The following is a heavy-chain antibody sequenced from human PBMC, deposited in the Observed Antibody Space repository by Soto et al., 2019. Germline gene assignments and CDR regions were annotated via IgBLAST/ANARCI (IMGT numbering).Heavy chain of an antibody. Sequence: GASVKVSCKASGGTFSSYAISWVRQAPGQGLEWMGGIIPIFGTANYAQKFQGRVTITADESTSTAYMELSSLRSEDTAVYYCARENVLIVGATTHYYYGMDVWGQGTTVTVSS. D-gene: IGHD1-26*01. CDR2: IIPIFGTA. J-gene: IGHJ6*02. V-gene: IGHV1-69*13. CDR3: ARENVLIVGATTHYYYGMDV. CDR1: GGTFSSYA.